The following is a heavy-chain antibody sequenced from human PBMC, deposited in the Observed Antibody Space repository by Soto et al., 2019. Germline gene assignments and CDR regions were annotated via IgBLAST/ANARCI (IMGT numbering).Heavy chain of an antibody. Sequence: LRLSCAASGFTFSSYEMNWVRQAPGKGLEWVSYISSSGSTIYYADSVKGRFTISRDNAKNSLYLQMNSLRAEDTAVYYCARGSAQTLYYYGMDVWGQGTTVTVSS. CDR3: ARGSAQTLYYYGMDV. J-gene: IGHJ6*02. CDR2: ISSSGSTI. D-gene: IGHD6-6*01. V-gene: IGHV3-48*03. CDR1: GFTFSSYE.